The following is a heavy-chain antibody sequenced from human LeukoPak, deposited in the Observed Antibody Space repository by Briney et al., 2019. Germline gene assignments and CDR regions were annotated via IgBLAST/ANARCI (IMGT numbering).Heavy chain of an antibody. Sequence: GGSLRPSCVASGFTFATSAMSWVRQAPGQGLEWVSAISGNGGSTYYADSVKGHFTISRDKSKNTLYLQMNSLRAEDTAVYYCAKFSASGYYGSGRGAFDIWGQGTMVTVSS. CDR2: ISGNGGST. D-gene: IGHD3-10*01. CDR3: AKFSASGYYGSGRGAFDI. J-gene: IGHJ3*02. CDR1: GFTFATSA. V-gene: IGHV3-23*01.